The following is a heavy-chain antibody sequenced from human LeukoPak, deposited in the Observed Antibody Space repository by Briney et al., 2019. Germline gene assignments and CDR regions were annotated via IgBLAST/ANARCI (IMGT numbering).Heavy chain of an antibody. CDR1: GFTFCNTF. D-gene: IGHD2-15*01. V-gene: IGHV3-69-1*01. Sequence: GGSLTLSCASSGFTFCNTFLKSVPRAPGKGVQYVSSIHTVDYPYSEASVKGRFTISRDNDKNLLFLKVTGLRLEDTALYYVATEPSVALDFWGQGTLVTVPS. CDR2: IHTVDYP. J-gene: IGHJ4*02. CDR3: ATEPSVALDF.